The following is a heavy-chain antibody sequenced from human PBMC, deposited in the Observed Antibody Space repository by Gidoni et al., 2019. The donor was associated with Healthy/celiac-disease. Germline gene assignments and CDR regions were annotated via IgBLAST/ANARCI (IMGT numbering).Heavy chain of an antibody. J-gene: IGHJ4*02. CDR1: GFIFNNYY. CDR2: ISHDSTTI. CDR3: ARVFDS. Sequence: EVQLVESGGGLVQQGGSLRLSCAGSGFIFNNYYMNWVRQAPGKGLEWISYISHDSTTIYYADSVKGRFTISGDNAKNSLYLQMNSLRDEDTAVYFCARVFDSYGQGILVTVSS. V-gene: IGHV3-48*02.